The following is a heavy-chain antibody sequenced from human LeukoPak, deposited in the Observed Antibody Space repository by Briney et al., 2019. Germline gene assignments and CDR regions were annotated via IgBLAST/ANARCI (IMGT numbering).Heavy chain of an antibody. D-gene: IGHD5-12*01. J-gene: IGHJ4*02. CDR1: GYSISSGYY. V-gene: IGHV4-38-2*02. Sequence: SETLSLTCTVSGYSISSGYYWGWIRQPPGKGLEWIGSIYHSGSTYYNPSLKSRVTISVDTSKNQFSLKLSSVIAADTAVYYCAKISGYDFQFDYWGQGTLVTVSS. CDR2: IYHSGST. CDR3: AKISGYDFQFDY.